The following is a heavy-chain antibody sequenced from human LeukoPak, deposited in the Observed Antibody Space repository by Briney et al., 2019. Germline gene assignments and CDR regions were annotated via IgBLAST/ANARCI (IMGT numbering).Heavy chain of an antibody. J-gene: IGHJ6*03. Sequence: GASVTVSCTASGYTFTSYDINWVRQAPGQGLEWMGWMNPNSGNTGYAQKVQGRVIMTRNTYISTAYMELSSLRSEDTAVYYCARAVRRSSSPYYYYYMDVWGKGTTVTVSS. CDR2: MNPNSGNT. V-gene: IGHV1-8*01. D-gene: IGHD6-6*01. CDR3: ARAVRRSSSPYYYYYMDV. CDR1: GYTFTSYD.